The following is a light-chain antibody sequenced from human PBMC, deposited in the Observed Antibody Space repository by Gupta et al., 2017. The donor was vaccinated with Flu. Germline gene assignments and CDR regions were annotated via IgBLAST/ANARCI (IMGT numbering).Light chain of an antibody. J-gene: IGLJ3*02. Sequence: TVTLTCGLSSGSVSSNNYPSWYQQAPGQAPRTLIYTTNTRSAGVPDRFSGSILGNKAALSXTXAQADDXSDYYCVLYMGNGISVFGGGTKLTVL. CDR2: TTN. CDR3: VLYMGNGISV. CDR1: SGSVSSNNY. V-gene: IGLV8-61*01.